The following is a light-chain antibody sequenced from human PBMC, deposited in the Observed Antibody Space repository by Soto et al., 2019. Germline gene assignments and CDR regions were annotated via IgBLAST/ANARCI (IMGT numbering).Light chain of an antibody. CDR2: GNS. V-gene: IGLV1-40*01. CDR1: SSNIGAGYD. Sequence: QSVLTQPPSVSAAPGQRVTISCTGSSSNIGAGYDVHWYQQLPGTAPKVLIYGNSNRPSGVPDRFSGSKSGTSASLAITGLQAEDEADYYCHSYDTSLSGYVFGTGTKLTVL. J-gene: IGLJ1*01. CDR3: HSYDTSLSGYV.